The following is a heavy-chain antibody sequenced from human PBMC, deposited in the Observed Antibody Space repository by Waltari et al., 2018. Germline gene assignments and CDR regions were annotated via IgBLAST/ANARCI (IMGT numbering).Heavy chain of an antibody. V-gene: IGHV1-46*01. D-gene: IGHD6-6*01. CDR2: INPSGGST. J-gene: IGHJ6*04. CDR3: ARDFGSRSSWDV. Sequence: QVQLVQSGAEVKKPGASVKVSCKASGYTFPNYHMHWVRQAPGQGLEWMGIINPSGGSTTYAQKFQGRVTMTRDTSTTTVYMELTSLRSEDTAVYYCARDFGSRSSWDVWGKGTTVTISS. CDR1: GYTFPNYH.